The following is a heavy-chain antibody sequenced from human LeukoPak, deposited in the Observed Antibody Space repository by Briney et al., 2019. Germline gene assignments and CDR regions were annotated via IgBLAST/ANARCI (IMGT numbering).Heavy chain of an antibody. Sequence: ASVKVSCKASGYDFTSVGITWVRRAPGQGLEWMGWISPYNGNTNYAQKFQGRVTVTTDTSTSTAYMELRSLRSDDTALYYCARVMHWDKPMARGRGMDVWGQGTTVTVSS. V-gene: IGHV1-18*01. J-gene: IGHJ6*02. CDR1: GYDFTSVG. CDR2: ISPYNGNT. D-gene: IGHD5-18*01. CDR3: ARVMHWDKPMARGRGMDV.